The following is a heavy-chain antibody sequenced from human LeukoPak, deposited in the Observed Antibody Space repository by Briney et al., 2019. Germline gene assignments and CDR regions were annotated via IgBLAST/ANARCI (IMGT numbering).Heavy chain of an antibody. Sequence: PGGSLRLSCAASGFTFSSYRMSWVRQAPGKGLERVANIKQDGSEKYYVDSVKGRFTISRDNAKNSLYLQMNSLRAEDTAVYYCARDLGYSSGWYDYWGQGTLVTVSS. V-gene: IGHV3-7*01. CDR2: IKQDGSEK. CDR1: GFTFSSYR. D-gene: IGHD6-19*01. J-gene: IGHJ4*02. CDR3: ARDLGYSSGWYDY.